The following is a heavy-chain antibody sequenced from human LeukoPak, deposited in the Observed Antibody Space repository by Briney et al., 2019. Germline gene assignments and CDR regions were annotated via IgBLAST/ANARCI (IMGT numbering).Heavy chain of an antibody. J-gene: IGHJ4*02. D-gene: IGHD4-11*01. CDR3: AREIIGATVLFDY. CDR1: GFTFSSYG. CDR2: ISGSGGST. Sequence: GGSLRLSCAASGFTFSSYGMSWVRQAPGKGLEWVSAISGSGGSTYYADSVKGRFTISRDNAKNSLYLEMDSLRAEDMAVYYCAREIIGATVLFDYWGQGTLVTVSS. V-gene: IGHV3-23*01.